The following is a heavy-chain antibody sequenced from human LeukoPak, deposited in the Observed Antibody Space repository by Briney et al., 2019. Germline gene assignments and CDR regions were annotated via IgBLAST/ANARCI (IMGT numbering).Heavy chain of an antibody. CDR2: ISGSGGST. D-gene: IGHD2-2*01. CDR1: GFTFSSYA. V-gene: IGHV3-23*01. Sequence: PGESLRLSCAASGFTFSSYAMSWVRQAPGKGLEWVSAISGSGGSTYYADSVKGRFTISRDNSKNTLYLQMNSLRAEDTAVYYCAKGYCSSTSCPTGAWGQGTLVTVSS. CDR3: AKGYCSSTSCPTGA. J-gene: IGHJ5*02.